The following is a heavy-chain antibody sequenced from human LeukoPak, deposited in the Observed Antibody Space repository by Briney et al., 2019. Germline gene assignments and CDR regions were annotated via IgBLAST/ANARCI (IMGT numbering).Heavy chain of an antibody. CDR2: INSDGSST. J-gene: IGHJ4*02. CDR3: ARTGAMATEVDY. D-gene: IGHD5-18*01. V-gene: IGHV3-74*01. Sequence: GGSLRLSCAASGFTFSSYWMHWVRQAPGKGVVWVSCINSDGSSTSYADSVKGRFTISRDNAKNTLYLQMNSLRAEDTAVYYCARTGAMATEVDYWGQGTLVTVSS. CDR1: GFTFSSYW.